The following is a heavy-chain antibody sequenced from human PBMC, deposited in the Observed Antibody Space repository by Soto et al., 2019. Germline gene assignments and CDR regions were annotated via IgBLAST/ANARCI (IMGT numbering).Heavy chain of an antibody. CDR3: AKDSGWATSPADY. D-gene: IGHD6-19*01. CDR1: GFTFSSYA. J-gene: IGHJ4*02. Sequence: EVQLLESGGGLVQPGGSLRLSCAASGFTFSSYAMSWVRQAPGKGLEWVSAISGSGGSTYFADSVKGRFTISRDNSKNTLYLQMNSLRAEDTAVYYCAKDSGWATSPADYWGQGTLVTVSS. CDR2: ISGSGGST. V-gene: IGHV3-23*01.